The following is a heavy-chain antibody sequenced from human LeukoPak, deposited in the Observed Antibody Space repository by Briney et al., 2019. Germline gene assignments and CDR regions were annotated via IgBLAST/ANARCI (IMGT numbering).Heavy chain of an antibody. Sequence: PGGSLRLSCAASGFTFSSYGMHWVRQAPGKGLEWVAFIRYDGSNKYYADSVKGRFTISRDNSKNTLYLQMNSLRAEDTAVHYCAKDWHNWNDVSAFDIWGQGTMVTVSS. D-gene: IGHD1-1*01. V-gene: IGHV3-30*02. CDR2: IRYDGSNK. CDR1: GFTFSSYG. J-gene: IGHJ3*02. CDR3: AKDWHNWNDVSAFDI.